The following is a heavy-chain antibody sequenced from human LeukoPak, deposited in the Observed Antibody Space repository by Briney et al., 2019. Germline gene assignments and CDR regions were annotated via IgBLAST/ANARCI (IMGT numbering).Heavy chain of an antibody. CDR2: INPNSGGT. CDR3: AGGRYYDILTDHFDY. D-gene: IGHD3-9*01. Sequence: ASVKVSRKASGYTFTGYYMHWVRQAPGQGLEWMGRINPNSGGTNYAQKFQGRVTMTRDTSISTAYMGLSRLRSDDTTVYYCAGGRYYDILTDHFDYWGQGTLVTVSS. CDR1: GYTFTGYY. J-gene: IGHJ4*02. V-gene: IGHV1-2*06.